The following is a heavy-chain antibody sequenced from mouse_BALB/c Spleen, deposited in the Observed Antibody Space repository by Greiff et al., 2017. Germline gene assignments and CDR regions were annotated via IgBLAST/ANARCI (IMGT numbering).Heavy chain of an antibody. D-gene: IGHD2-3*01. CDR1: GYSITSYYA. J-gene: IGHJ2*01. V-gene: IGHV3-2*02. Sequence: VQLQQSGPGLVKPSQSLSLTCTVTGYSITSYYAWNWIRQFPGNQLEWMGYISYSGSTSYNPSLKSRISITRDTSKNQFFLQLNSVTTEDTATYYCARWLLHFDYWGQGTTLTVSS. CDR3: ARWLLHFDY. CDR2: ISYSGST.